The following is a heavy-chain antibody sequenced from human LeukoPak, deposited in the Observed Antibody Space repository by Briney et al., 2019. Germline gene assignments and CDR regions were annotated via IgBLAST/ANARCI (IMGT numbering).Heavy chain of an antibody. CDR1: GYTFTSYY. CDR3: ARVPMSTRDMTTVTYDAFDI. D-gene: IGHD4-17*01. J-gene: IGHJ3*02. CDR2: INPSGGST. Sequence: GASVKVSCKASGYTFTSYYMHWVRQAPGQGLEWMGIINPSGGSTSYAQKFQGRVTMTRDTSTSTVYMELSSLRSEDTAVYYCARVPMSTRDMTTVTYDAFDIWGQGTMVTVSS. V-gene: IGHV1-46*01.